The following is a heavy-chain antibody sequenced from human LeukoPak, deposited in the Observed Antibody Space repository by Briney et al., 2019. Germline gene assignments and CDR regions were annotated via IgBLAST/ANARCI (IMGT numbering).Heavy chain of an antibody. J-gene: IGHJ4*02. CDR2: INHSGTT. CDR3: TRQYSSSYYSDY. V-gene: IGHV4-34*01. CDR1: GGSFSGFY. D-gene: IGHD6-6*01. Sequence: SETLSLTCAVSGGSFSGFYWSWIRQPPGGGLEWIADINHSGTTNYNPSLRSRVTISVDTSKNQFSLNLKSMTAADTAVYYCTRQYSSSYYSDYWGQGTLVTVSS.